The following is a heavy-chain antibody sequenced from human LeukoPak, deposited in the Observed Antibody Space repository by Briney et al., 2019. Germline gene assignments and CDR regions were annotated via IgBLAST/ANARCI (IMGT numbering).Heavy chain of an antibody. CDR3: AREIYDYGGNSPANFDY. Sequence: ASVKVSCKASGYTFTGYYMHWVRQAPGQGPEWMGWINPNSGGTNYAQKFQGRVTMTRDTSISTAYMELSRLRSDDTAVYYCAREIYDYGGNSPANFDYWGQGTLVTVSS. D-gene: IGHD4-23*01. CDR1: GYTFTGYY. J-gene: IGHJ4*02. CDR2: INPNSGGT. V-gene: IGHV1-2*02.